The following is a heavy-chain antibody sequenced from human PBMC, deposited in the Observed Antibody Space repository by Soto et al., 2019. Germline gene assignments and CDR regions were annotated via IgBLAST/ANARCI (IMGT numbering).Heavy chain of an antibody. Sequence: GGSLRLSCAASGFTFSSYAMHWVRQAPGKGLEWVAVISYDGSNKYYADSVKGRFTISRDNSKNTLYLQMNSLRAEDTAVYYCAGAGGWLLVFGYWGQGTLVTVSS. J-gene: IGHJ4*02. D-gene: IGHD3-22*01. V-gene: IGHV3-30-3*01. CDR2: ISYDGSNK. CDR3: AGAGGWLLVFGY. CDR1: GFTFSSYA.